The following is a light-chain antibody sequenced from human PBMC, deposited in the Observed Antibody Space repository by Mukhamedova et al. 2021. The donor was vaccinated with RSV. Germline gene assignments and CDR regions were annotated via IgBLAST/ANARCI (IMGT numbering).Light chain of an antibody. CDR3: QQSYISPIT. V-gene: IGKV1-39*01. CDR2: AAA. Sequence: WYQRRVHGIAPNLLIYAAAVLHDGVPSRFRGSGSGTNFTLTITSLQAEDFATYYCQQSYISPITFGHGTRLDIK. J-gene: IGKJ5*01.